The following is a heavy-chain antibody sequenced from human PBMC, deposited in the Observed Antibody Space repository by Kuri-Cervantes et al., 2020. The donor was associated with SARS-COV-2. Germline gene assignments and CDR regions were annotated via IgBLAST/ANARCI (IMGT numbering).Heavy chain of an antibody. CDR2: IKQDGSEK. V-gene: IGHV3-7*01. CDR1: GFTFSSYW. D-gene: IGHD3-3*01. CDR3: ARDSSRITIFGVVTRYGMDV. Sequence: GESLKISCAASGFTFSSYWMSWVRQAPGKGLEWVANIKQDGSEKYYADSVKGRFTVSRDNAKNSLYLQMNSLRAEDTAVYYCARDSSRITIFGVVTRYGMDVWGQGTMVTVSS. J-gene: IGHJ6*02.